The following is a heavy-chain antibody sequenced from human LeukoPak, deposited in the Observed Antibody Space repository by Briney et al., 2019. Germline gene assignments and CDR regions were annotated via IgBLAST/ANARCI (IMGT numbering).Heavy chain of an antibody. CDR2: ISKTSSSA. Sequence: GGSLRLSCAASGFTFTTYSMIWVRQAPGKGLEWVSYISKTSSSAHYADSVRGRFTISRDNAKNSVYLQMNSLRAEDTAVYYCTRGSQWELLGSCDYWGQGTLVSVSS. D-gene: IGHD1-26*01. CDR3: TRGSQWELLGSCDY. V-gene: IGHV3-48*04. J-gene: IGHJ4*02. CDR1: GFTFTTYS.